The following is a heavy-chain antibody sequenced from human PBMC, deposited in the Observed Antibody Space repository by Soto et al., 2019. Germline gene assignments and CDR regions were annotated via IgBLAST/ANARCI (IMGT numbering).Heavy chain of an antibody. D-gene: IGHD2-2*01. CDR3: ARYCSPTSCTIRYGMDV. V-gene: IGHV3-23*01. J-gene: IGHJ6*02. CDR2: VSGSGGTT. Sequence: EVQLLESGGGLVQPGGSLRLSCVASGFTFSTYAMSWVRQAPREGLEWVSVVSGSGGTTYYEDSVKGRFTISRDNSKNTLYLQMNSLRAEDSATYYCARYCSPTSCTIRYGMDVWGQGTTVTVSS. CDR1: GFTFSTYA.